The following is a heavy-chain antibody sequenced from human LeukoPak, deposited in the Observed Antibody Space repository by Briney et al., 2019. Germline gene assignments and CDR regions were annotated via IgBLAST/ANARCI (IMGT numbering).Heavy chain of an antibody. CDR3: ARVTWELSFDY. V-gene: IGHV3-30-3*01. J-gene: IGHJ4*02. D-gene: IGHD1-26*01. CDR1: GFTFSSYA. CDR2: ISYDGSNK. Sequence: PGRSLRLSCAASGFTFSSYAMHWVRQAPGKGLEWVAVISYDGSNKYYADSVKGRFTISRDNSKNTLYLQMNSLRAEDTAVYYCARVTWELSFDYWGQGTLVTVSS.